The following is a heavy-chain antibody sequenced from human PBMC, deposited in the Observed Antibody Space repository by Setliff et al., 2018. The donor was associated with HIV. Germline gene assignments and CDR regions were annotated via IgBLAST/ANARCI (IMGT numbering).Heavy chain of an antibody. D-gene: IGHD2-2*01. Sequence: GGSLRLSCAASGFTFSTYAMHWVRQAPGKGLEWVSSITSSGNYKSYADSVQGRFTISRDNADNSLYLGMNSLRAEDTGVYYCARDQEYVIVVAASMNMPGYLHYYYMDVWGRGSTVTVSS. J-gene: IGHJ6*03. V-gene: IGHV3-21*01. CDR2: ITSSGNYK. CDR1: GFTFSTYA. CDR3: ARDQEYVIVVAASMNMPGYLHYYYMDV.